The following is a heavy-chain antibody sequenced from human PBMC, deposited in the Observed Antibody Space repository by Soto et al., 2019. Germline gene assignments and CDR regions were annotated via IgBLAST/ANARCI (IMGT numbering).Heavy chain of an antibody. D-gene: IGHD1-26*01. CDR3: AKAPRSGSYLADGAFDI. CDR2: ISGSGVST. V-gene: IGHV3-23*01. CDR1: GFTFSSYA. J-gene: IGHJ3*02. Sequence: PGGSLRLSCAASGFTFSSYAMTWVRQAPGKGLEWVSGISGSGVSTYYADSVKGRFTISRDNSKNTLYLQMNSLRAEDTAVYYCAKAPRSGSYLADGAFDIWGQGTMVTVS.